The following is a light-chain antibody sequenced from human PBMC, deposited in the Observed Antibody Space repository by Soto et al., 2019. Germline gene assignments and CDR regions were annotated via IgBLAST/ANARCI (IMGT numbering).Light chain of an antibody. Sequence: QSVLTQPPSASGSPGQSVTISCTGTSSDVGGYNYVSWYQQHPGKAPKLMIYEVSKRPSGVPDRFSGSKSGNTASLTVSGLQAEDEAAYYCSSYAGSLYAFGTGTKVTVL. V-gene: IGLV2-8*01. CDR1: SSDVGGYNY. CDR2: EVS. CDR3: SSYAGSLYA. J-gene: IGLJ1*01.